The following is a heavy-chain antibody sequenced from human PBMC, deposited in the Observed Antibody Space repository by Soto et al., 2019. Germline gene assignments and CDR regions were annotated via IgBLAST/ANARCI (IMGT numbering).Heavy chain of an antibody. J-gene: IGHJ6*02. V-gene: IGHV2-70*01. CDR3: ARIGTAAGSDYYYFYGMDV. Sequence: SGPTLVNPTPTLTLTCTFSGFSLSTSGMCVSWIRQPPGKALEWLALLDWDDDKYYSTSLKTRLTISKDTSQNQEVLTMTNMDPVDTATYYCARIGTAAGSDYYYFYGMDVWGQGTTVTVSS. D-gene: IGHD6-13*01. CDR1: GFSLSTSGMC. CDR2: LDWDDDK.